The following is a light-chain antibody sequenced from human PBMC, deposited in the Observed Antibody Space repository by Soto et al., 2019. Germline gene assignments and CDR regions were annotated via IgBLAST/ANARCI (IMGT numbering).Light chain of an antibody. J-gene: IGLJ1*01. Sequence: QCLLTQPASVSGSPGQSITMSCTGTISDVGGYNYVSWYQQHPGKAPKLMIYEVSNRPSGVSNRFSGSKSGNTASLTISGLQAEDEADYYCRSYTSSSTLVFGTGTKVTVL. CDR3: RSYTSSSTLV. V-gene: IGLV2-14*01. CDR1: ISDVGGYNY. CDR2: EVS.